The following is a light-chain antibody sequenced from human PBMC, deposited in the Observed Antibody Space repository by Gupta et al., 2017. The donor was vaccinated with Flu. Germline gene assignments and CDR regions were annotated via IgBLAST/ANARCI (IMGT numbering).Light chain of an antibody. V-gene: IGLV3-19*01. CDR3: NSRESTDNHQAV. Sequence: SSALTPAPAVSVALGQTVRITCQGDSVRYSYASWYQQKPGQAPVLVIYAKNMRPSGSPDRFSGSSSGNTASLTITGAQAEDEADYYCNSRESTDNHQAVFGGGTKLTVL. CDR1: SVRYSY. J-gene: IGLJ2*01. CDR2: AKN.